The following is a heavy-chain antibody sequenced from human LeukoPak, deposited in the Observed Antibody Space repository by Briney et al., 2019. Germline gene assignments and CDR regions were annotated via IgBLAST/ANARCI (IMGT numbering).Heavy chain of an antibody. D-gene: IGHD2-15*01. Sequence: SETLSLTCTVSGGSISSYYWSWIRQPPGKGLEWIGYIYHSGSTKYNPSLKSRVTISVDTSKNQFSLKLSSVIAADTAVYYCARGRKWKYCSGGSCQRGYYYYYYMDVWGKGTTVTVSS. V-gene: IGHV4-59*12. CDR2: IYHSGST. J-gene: IGHJ6*03. CDR1: GGSISSYY. CDR3: ARGRKWKYCSGGSCQRGYYYYYYMDV.